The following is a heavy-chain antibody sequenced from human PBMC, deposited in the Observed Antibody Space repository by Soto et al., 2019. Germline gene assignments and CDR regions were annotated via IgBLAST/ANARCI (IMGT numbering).Heavy chain of an antibody. D-gene: IGHD2-21*01. V-gene: IGHV3-33*01. CDR3: ARGLHSLFDY. J-gene: IGHJ4*02. CDR1: GFTFSNYG. Sequence: SLRLSCAASGFTFSNYGMHWVRQAPGKGLDWVAVIWYDGNNKYYADSVKGRFTISRDNSNNTLYVQMTSLRAEDTAVYYCARGLHSLFDYWGQGTLVTVSS. CDR2: IWYDGNNK.